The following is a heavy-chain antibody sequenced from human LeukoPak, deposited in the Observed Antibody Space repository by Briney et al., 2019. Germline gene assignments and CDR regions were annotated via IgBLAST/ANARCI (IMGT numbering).Heavy chain of an antibody. J-gene: IGHJ6*03. Sequence: SQTLSLTCTVSGGSISSGSYYWSWIRQPAGKGLEWIGRIYTSGSTNYNPSLKSRVTISVDTSKNQFSLKLSSVTAADTAVYYCAREEYYYMDVWGKGTTVTVSS. CDR2: IYTSGST. CDR1: GGSISSGSYY. V-gene: IGHV4-61*02. CDR3: AREEYYYMDV.